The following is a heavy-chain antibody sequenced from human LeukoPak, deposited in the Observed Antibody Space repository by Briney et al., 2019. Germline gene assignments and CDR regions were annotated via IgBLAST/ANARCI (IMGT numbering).Heavy chain of an antibody. Sequence: GGSLRLSCAASGFTFSSYVMHWVRQAPGKGLEWVANIKDDGSGKYYVDSLKGRFTISRDNAKNSLYLQMNSLRAEDTAVYYCARVGYSSSWSPSDYWGQGALVTVSS. CDR2: IKDDGSGK. CDR1: GFTFSSYV. V-gene: IGHV3-7*01. J-gene: IGHJ4*02. D-gene: IGHD6-13*01. CDR3: ARVGYSSSWSPSDY.